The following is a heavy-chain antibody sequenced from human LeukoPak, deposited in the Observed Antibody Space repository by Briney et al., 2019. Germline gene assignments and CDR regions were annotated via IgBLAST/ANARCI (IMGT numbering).Heavy chain of an antibody. CDR3: AKDSYSSGWYGVY. CDR2: ISYDGSNK. J-gene: IGHJ4*02. CDR1: GFTFSSYG. Sequence: EGSLRLSCAASGFTFSSYGMHWVRQAPGKGLEWVAVISYDGSNKYYADSVEGRFTISRDNSKNTLYLQMNSLRAEDTAVYYCAKDSYSSGWYGVYWGQGTLVTVSS. D-gene: IGHD6-19*01. V-gene: IGHV3-30*18.